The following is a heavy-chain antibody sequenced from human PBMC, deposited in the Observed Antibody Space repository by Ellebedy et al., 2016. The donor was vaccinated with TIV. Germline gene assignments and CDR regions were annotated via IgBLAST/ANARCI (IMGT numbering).Heavy chain of an antibody. CDR3: ARIRQWLVADFDY. D-gene: IGHD6-19*01. Sequence: AASVKVSCKSSGYTFIDYGISWVRQAPGQGLDWMGWVSAYSGNTNYAENLQGRVTMTTDTSTDTAYMELRSLRSDDTAVYYCARIRQWLVADFDYWGQGTLVTVSS. J-gene: IGHJ4*02. CDR1: GYTFIDYG. V-gene: IGHV1-18*01. CDR2: VSAYSGNT.